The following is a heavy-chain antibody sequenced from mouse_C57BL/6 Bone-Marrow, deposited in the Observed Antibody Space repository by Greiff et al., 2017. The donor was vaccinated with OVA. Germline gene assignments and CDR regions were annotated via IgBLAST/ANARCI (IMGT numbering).Heavy chain of an antibody. CDR3: TVWFFAY. V-gene: IGHV14-4*01. CDR2: IDPENGDT. D-gene: IGHD2-10*02. CDR1: GFNIKDDY. J-gene: IGHJ3*01. Sequence: EVQLQQSGAELVRPGASVKLSCTASGFNIKDDYMHWVKQRPEQGLEWIGWIDPENGDTEYASKFQGKATITADTSSKTAYLQLSSLTSEDTAVYYCTVWFFAYWGQGTLVTVSA.